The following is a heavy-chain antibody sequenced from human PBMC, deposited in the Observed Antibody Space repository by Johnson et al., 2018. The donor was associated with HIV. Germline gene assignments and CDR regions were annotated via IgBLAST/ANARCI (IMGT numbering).Heavy chain of an antibody. Sequence: QVQLVESGGGVVQPGRSLRLSCAASGFTFSSYGMHWVRQAPGKGLEWVAVISYDGSNQYYADSVRGRLTISRDNSKNTVYLQMSSLRAEDTAVYYCAKDVGNFWPDAFDIWGQGTMVTVSS. CDR3: AKDVGNFWPDAFDI. V-gene: IGHV3-30*18. CDR1: GFTFSSYG. CDR2: ISYDGSNQ. J-gene: IGHJ3*02. D-gene: IGHD1-26*01.